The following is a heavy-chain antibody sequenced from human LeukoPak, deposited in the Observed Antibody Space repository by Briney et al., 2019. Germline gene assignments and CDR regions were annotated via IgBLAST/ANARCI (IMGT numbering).Heavy chain of an antibody. CDR3: ARATMVRGVILFHY. V-gene: IGHV4-59*12. D-gene: IGHD3-10*01. Sequence: SETLSLTCTVSGGSISSYYWSWIRQPPGKGLEWIGYIYYSGSTNYNPSLKSRVTISVDTSKNQFSLKLSSVTAADTAVYYCARATMVRGVILFHYWGQGTLVTVSS. J-gene: IGHJ4*02. CDR2: IYYSGST. CDR1: GGSISSYY.